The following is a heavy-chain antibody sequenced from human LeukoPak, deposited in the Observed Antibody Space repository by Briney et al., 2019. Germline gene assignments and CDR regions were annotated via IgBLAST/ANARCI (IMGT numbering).Heavy chain of an antibody. CDR3: ARGGLYGGNTGFDY. Sequence: ASVKVSCKGSGYTFTSYATNWVRQAPGQGLEWMGWISAYNGNTNYARKLQGRVTMTTDTSTSTAYMELRSLRSDDTAVYYCARGGLYGGNTGFDYWGQGTLVTVSS. J-gene: IGHJ4*02. D-gene: IGHD4-23*01. CDR2: ISAYNGNT. CDR1: GYTFTSYA. V-gene: IGHV1-18*01.